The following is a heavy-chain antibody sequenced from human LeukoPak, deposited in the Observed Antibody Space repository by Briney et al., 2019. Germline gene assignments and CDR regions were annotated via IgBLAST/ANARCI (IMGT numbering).Heavy chain of an antibody. CDR1: GYSISSGYY. CDR3: ASKLGPTGDYFDY. D-gene: IGHD1-26*01. Sequence: SETLSLTCTVSGYSISSGYYWGWIRQPPGKGLEWIGSIYHSGSTYYNPSLKSRVTISVDTSKNQFSLKLSSVTAADTAVYYCASKLGPTGDYFDYWGQGTLVTVSS. CDR2: IYHSGST. V-gene: IGHV4-38-2*02. J-gene: IGHJ4*02.